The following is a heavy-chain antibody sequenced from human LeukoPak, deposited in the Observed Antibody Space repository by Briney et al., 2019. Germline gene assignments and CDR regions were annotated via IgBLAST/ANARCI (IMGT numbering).Heavy chain of an antibody. D-gene: IGHD1-26*01. V-gene: IGHV3-23*01. CDR3: AKFGELLGYYYGMDV. J-gene: IGHJ6*02. CDR1: GFTFSSCA. Sequence: GGSLRLSCAASGFTFSSCAMSWVRQAPGKGLEWVSAISGSGGSTYYADSVKGRFTISRDNSKNTLYLQMNSLRAEDTAVYYCAKFGELLGYYYGMDVWGQGTTVTVSS. CDR2: ISGSGGST.